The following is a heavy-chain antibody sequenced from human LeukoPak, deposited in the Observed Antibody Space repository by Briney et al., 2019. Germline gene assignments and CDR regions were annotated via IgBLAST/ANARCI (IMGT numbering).Heavy chain of an antibody. CDR1: GFTFSSYG. CDR2: MSCDGSNT. D-gene: IGHD6-19*01. J-gene: IGHJ4*02. CDR3: AKGSSSGFYYFDY. V-gene: IGHV3-30*18. Sequence: GRSLRLSCAASGFTFSSYGMHWVRQAQGRGLGWVAGMSCDGSNTYYADSVKGRFTISRDNSKNTVYLQMNSLIAEDTAVYYCAKGSSSGFYYFDYWGQGTLATVSS.